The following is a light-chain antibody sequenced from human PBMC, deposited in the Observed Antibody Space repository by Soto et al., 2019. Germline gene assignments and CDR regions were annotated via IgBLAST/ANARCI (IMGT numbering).Light chain of an antibody. Sequence: QSVLTQPPSVSAAPGQTVTISCSGSSSNIGSYSVSWYQQLPGTAPKLIIYDNYKRPSGTPDRFSGSKSGTSATLGITGLQTGDEADYYCGTWDISLGSAEEIFGGGTKLTVL. CDR2: DNY. CDR1: SSNIGSYS. J-gene: IGLJ2*01. CDR3: GTWDISLGSAEEI. V-gene: IGLV1-51*02.